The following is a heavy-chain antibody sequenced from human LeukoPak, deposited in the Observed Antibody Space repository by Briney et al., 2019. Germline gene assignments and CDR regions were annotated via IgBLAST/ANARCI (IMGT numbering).Heavy chain of an antibody. V-gene: IGHV3-23*01. CDR3: AKDRVLLWFGESPRSTDFDY. J-gene: IGHJ4*02. Sequence: GRSLRLSCAASGFTFSSYAMSWVRQAPGKGLEWVSVISGSGGSTYYADSVKGRFTISRDNSKNTLYLQMNSLRAEDTAVYYCAKDRVLLWFGESPRSTDFDYWGQGTLVTVSS. CDR2: ISGSGGST. D-gene: IGHD3-10*01. CDR1: GFTFSSYA.